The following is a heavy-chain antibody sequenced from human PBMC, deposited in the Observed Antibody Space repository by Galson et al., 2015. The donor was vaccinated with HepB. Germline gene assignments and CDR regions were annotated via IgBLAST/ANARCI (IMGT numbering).Heavy chain of an antibody. CDR3: ARELPSYYFDF. J-gene: IGHJ4*02. CDR1: GGSISSGDYY. CDR2: IYYSGST. V-gene: IGHV4-31*03. D-gene: IGHD6-6*01. Sequence: LTCTVSGGSISSGDYYWSWIRQLPGKGLEWIGYIYYSGSTYYNPSLKSRVTLSVDTSKNQFSLKLSSVTAADTAVYYCARELPSYYFDFWGQGTLVTVSS.